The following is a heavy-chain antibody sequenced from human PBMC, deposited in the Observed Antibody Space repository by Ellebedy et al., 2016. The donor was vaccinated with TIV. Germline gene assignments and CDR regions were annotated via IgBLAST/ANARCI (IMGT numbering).Heavy chain of an antibody. CDR3: ASHYGSGSYYSEFRGMDV. D-gene: IGHD3-10*01. V-gene: IGHV3-53*05. Sequence: GESLKISCAASGFTVSSNYMSWVRQTPGKGLEWVSLIYSGGSTYYADSVKGRFTISRDNSKNTLYLQMNSLRAEDTAVYHCASHYGSGSYYSEFRGMDVWGQGTTVTVSS. CDR2: IYSGGST. J-gene: IGHJ6*02. CDR1: GFTVSSNY.